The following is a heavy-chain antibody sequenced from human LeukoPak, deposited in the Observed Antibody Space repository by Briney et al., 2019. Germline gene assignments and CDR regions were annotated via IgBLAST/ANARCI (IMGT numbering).Heavy chain of an antibody. D-gene: IGHD3-22*01. CDR1: GYTFTDYY. V-gene: IGHV1-46*01. CDR2: INPSGGTT. CDR3: ARGYESSGYYSPFGY. Sequence: GASVKVSCKASGYTFTDYYMHWVRQAPGQGLEWMGIINPSGGTTTYAQNFQGRATVTRDTSTNTAYMELSSLRSEDTAVYYCARGYESSGYYSPFGYWGQGTLVTVSS. J-gene: IGHJ4*02.